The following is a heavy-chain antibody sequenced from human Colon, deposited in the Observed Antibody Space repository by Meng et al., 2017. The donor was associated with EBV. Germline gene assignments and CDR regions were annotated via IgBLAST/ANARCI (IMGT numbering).Heavy chain of an antibody. J-gene: IGHJ4*02. CDR3: ARDLKSSSWPYYFDY. Sequence: VQVVEAGAGGKEPGASVRVSCKASGYTFTSHGISWVRQAPGQGLEWMGWISAYNGNTKYVQKLQGRVTMTTDTSTSTVYMELRGLRSDDTAVYYCARDLKSSSWPYYFDYWGQGTLVTVSS. D-gene: IGHD6-13*01. V-gene: IGHV1-18*01. CDR2: ISAYNGNT. CDR1: GYTFTSHG.